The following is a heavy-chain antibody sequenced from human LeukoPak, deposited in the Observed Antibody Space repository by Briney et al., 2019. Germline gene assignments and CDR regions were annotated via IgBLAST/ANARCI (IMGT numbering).Heavy chain of an antibody. CDR3: TRDLMDYDVSTGLHHYYMDV. D-gene: IGHD3-9*01. Sequence: PGGSLRLSCAASGFTFSSYWMSWVRQAPGKGLEWMANIKQDGSEKYYMDSVKGRFTISRDNAKNTLYLQMNTLRVEDTAVYYCTRDLMDYDVSTGLHHYYMDVWGQGTTVTVSS. V-gene: IGHV3-7*01. CDR2: IKQDGSEK. CDR1: GFTFSSYW. J-gene: IGHJ6*02.